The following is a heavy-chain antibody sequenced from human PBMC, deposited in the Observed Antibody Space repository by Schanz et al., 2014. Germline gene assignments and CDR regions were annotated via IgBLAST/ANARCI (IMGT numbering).Heavy chain of an antibody. CDR2: ISAYNGNT. D-gene: IGHD3-9*01. J-gene: IGHJ4*02. CDR1: GYTFTSYG. Sequence: QVHLVQSGAEVKKPGASAKVSCKASGYTFTSYGISWVRQAPGQGLEWMGWISAYNGNTKYPQKLQGRVTMTTDTSTSTAYMELRSLRSDDTAVYYCARDAADFYDILTEEDYWGQGTLVTVSA. CDR3: ARDAADFYDILTEEDY. V-gene: IGHV1-18*01.